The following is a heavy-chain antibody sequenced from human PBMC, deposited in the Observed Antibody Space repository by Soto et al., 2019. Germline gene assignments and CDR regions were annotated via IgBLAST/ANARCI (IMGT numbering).Heavy chain of an antibody. D-gene: IGHD4-17*01. CDR1: GLTVTGKKY. Sequence: DVQLVESGGGLIQPGGSLRLSCEAFGLTVTGKKYVAWVRQAPGKGLEWVSGVYDTDGTYYADSVKGRFTSSRDKSKTIVYLEMNSLRPDDTAIYYCATWRLREHAYDIWGLGTTVTVSS. CDR2: VYDTDGT. V-gene: IGHV3-53*01. J-gene: IGHJ3*02. CDR3: ATWRLREHAYDI.